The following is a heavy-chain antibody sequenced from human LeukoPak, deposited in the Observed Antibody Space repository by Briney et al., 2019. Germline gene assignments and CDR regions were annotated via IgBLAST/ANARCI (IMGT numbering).Heavy chain of an antibody. Sequence: PSETLSLTCTVSGGSISSSSYYWGWIRQPPGKGLEWIGYIYYSGSTNYNPSLKSRVTISVDTSKNQFSLKLSSVTAADTAVYYCARVDCSSTSCYRRYYYMDVWGKGTTVTVSS. CDR2: IYYSGST. D-gene: IGHD2-2*02. V-gene: IGHV4-61*05. CDR1: GGSISSSSYY. J-gene: IGHJ6*03. CDR3: ARVDCSSTSCYRRYYYMDV.